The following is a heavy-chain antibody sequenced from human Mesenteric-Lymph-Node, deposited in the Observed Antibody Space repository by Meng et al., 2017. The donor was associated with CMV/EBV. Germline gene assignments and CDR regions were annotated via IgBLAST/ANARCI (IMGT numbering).Heavy chain of an antibody. V-gene: IGHV4-59*01. Sequence: SETLSLTCIVSGYSIRDGYYWSWIRQPPGKGLEWIGYIYNSGNTNYNPSLKSRVTISVDTSKNQFSLNLGSVTAADTAVYYCARGHTGITIFGVVTYGMDVWGQGTTVTISS. CDR3: ARGHTGITIFGVVTYGMDV. J-gene: IGHJ6*02. D-gene: IGHD3-3*01. CDR1: GYSIRDGYY. CDR2: IYNSGNT.